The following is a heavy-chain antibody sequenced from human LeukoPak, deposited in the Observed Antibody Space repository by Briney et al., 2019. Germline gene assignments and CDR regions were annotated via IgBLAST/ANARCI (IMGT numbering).Heavy chain of an antibody. CDR3: ARRYGSGSYYHLDY. D-gene: IGHD3-10*01. Sequence: GESLKISCKGSGYSFTNYWIGWVRQLPGKGLEWMGIVYPGDSDTRYSPSFQGQVTISADKSISTAYLQWSSLKASDSAMYYCARRYGSGSYYHLDYWGQGTLVTVSS. V-gene: IGHV5-51*01. CDR1: GYSFTNYW. J-gene: IGHJ4*02. CDR2: VYPGDSDT.